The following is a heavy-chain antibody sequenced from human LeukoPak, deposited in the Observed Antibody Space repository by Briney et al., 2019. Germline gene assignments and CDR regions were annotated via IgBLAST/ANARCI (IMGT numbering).Heavy chain of an antibody. CDR2: ILHSGTT. CDR3: ARGRKVSGVRRINWARHENYFFYYIDV. CDR1: GGSFSDFY. D-gene: IGHD1-14*01. Sequence: SETLSLTCAVYGGSFSDFYWRWVRQRPGKGLEWIGEILHSGTTNFKPALQSRGANSVGRAKNQFASMPAADTALYYCARGRKVSGVRRINWARHENYFFYYIDVWGKGTTVSVSS. J-gene: IGHJ6*03. V-gene: IGHV4-34*01.